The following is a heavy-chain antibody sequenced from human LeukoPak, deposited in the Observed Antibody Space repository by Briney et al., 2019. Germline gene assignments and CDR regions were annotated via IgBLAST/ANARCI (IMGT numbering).Heavy chain of an antibody. Sequence: RGSLRLSCAASGFSFSSYSTSWVRQTPGKGLEWVSYIYNSGSTIFYAHSVKGRFTISRDNATNSLYMQKNSPRAENTAVYIYAIVTRDYYDRSAYFLVFDYWGGGTGVSVSS. D-gene: IGHD3-22*01. CDR2: IYNSGSTI. J-gene: IGHJ4*02. V-gene: IGHV3-48*04. CDR3: AIVTRDYYDRSAYFLVFDY. CDR1: GFSFSSYS.